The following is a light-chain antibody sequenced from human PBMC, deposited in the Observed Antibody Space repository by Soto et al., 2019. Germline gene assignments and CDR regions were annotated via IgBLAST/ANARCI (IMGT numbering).Light chain of an antibody. J-gene: IGKJ4*01. Sequence: DIKMTQSPSTLSASVGDRVTITCRASQSISSWLDWYQQKPGKAPKLLIYKASSLESGVPSRFSGSGSGTEFTLTISSLQPDDFATYYCQQYNSYALTFGGGTKVESK. CDR3: QQYNSYALT. V-gene: IGKV1-5*03. CDR2: KAS. CDR1: QSISSW.